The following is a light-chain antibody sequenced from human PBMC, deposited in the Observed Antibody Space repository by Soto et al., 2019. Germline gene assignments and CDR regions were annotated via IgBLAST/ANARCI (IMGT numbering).Light chain of an antibody. Sequence: DIQMTQSPSSLSASVGDRVTITCRASQTIAVYLNWYQQKPGKAPRLLIYATSSLQSGVPSRFRGSGSGTDFTLTISSLQTEDFATYYCQQSFSTPGTFGQGTKVDIK. CDR2: ATS. CDR3: QQSFSTPGT. CDR1: QTIAVY. V-gene: IGKV1-39*01. J-gene: IGKJ1*01.